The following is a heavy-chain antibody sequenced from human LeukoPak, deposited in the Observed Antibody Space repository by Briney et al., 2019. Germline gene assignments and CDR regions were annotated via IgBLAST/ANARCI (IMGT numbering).Heavy chain of an antibody. CDR2: INWNGGST. CDR3: ARGGISTFGVVIYMDV. CDR1: GFSFDDYG. V-gene: IGHV3-20*04. Sequence: PGRSLRLSCAASGFSFDDYGMSWVRQAPGKGLEWVSGINWNGGSTGYADSVKGRFTISRDNAKNSLSLQMNSLRVEDTALYYCARGGISTFGVVIYMDVWGKGTTVTVSS. D-gene: IGHD3-3*01. J-gene: IGHJ6*03.